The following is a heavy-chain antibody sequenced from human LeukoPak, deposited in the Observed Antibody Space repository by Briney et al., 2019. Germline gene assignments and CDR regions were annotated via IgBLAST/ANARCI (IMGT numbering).Heavy chain of an antibody. Sequence: SQTLSLTCAISGDSVSSNSAAWNWIRQSPSRGLEWLGRTYYRSKWYNDYAVSVKSRITINPDTSKNQFSLQLNSVTPEDTAAYYCARGHYYDSSGRYWYFDLWGRGTLVTVSS. CDR3: ARGHYYDSSGRYWYFDL. J-gene: IGHJ2*01. D-gene: IGHD3-22*01. V-gene: IGHV6-1*01. CDR2: TYYRSKWYN. CDR1: GDSVSSNSAA.